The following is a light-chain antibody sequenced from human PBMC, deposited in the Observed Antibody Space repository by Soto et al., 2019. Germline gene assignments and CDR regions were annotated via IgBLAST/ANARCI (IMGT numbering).Light chain of an antibody. V-gene: IGKV3-11*01. J-gene: IGKJ5*01. CDR1: QSVSNY. CDR3: QQRSNWPSIT. Sequence: EIVLTQSPATLSLSPGERATLSCRASQSVSNYLAWYQQKPGQAPRLLIYGASNRATGIPARFSGSGSGTDFTLTISSLEPEDSAVYYCQQRSNWPSITFGQGTRLEIK. CDR2: GAS.